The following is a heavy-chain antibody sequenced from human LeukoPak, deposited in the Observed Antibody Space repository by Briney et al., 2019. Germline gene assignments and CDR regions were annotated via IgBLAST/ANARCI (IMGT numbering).Heavy chain of an antibody. J-gene: IGHJ4*02. CDR2: MSPNSGST. V-gene: IGHV1-8*03. Sequence: EASVKVSCKASGYTFTSYDINWVRQATGQGLEWMGWMSPNSGSTGYAQKFQGRVTITRNTSISTAYMELSSLRSEDTAVYYCARGPPSSSWPYWGQGTLVTVSS. D-gene: IGHD6-13*01. CDR1: GYTFTSYD. CDR3: ARGPPSSSWPY.